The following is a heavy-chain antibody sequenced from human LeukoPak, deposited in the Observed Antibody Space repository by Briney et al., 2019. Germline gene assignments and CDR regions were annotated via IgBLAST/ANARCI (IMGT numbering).Heavy chain of an antibody. CDR3: SRDQTPYY. J-gene: IGHJ4*02. CDR1: GFTFVNYG. Sequence: PGRPLRLSCAASGFTFVNYGFHWVRQAPGKGLEWVGFIASETYGGTAEYAASVKGRFTISRDDSKSIAYLQMNSLKTEDTAVYYCSRDQTPYYWGQGTLVTVSS. CDR2: IASETYGGTA. V-gene: IGHV3-49*04.